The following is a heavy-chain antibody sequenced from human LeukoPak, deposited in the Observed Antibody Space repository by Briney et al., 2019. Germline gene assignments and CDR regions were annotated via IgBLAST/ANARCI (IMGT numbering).Heavy chain of an antibody. CDR2: INPNTGNP. CDR3: ARDYTVAIGTTTYFQH. V-gene: IGHV7-4-1*02. CDR1: GYIFTIYA. J-gene: IGHJ1*01. D-gene: IGHD1-7*01. Sequence: ASVKVSCKASGYIFTIYAMIWVRQAPGQGLELMGWINPNTGNPTYAQGFTGRFVFSLDTSVSTAYLQISSLKPEDTAVYYCARDYTVAIGTTTYFQHWGQGTLVTVSS.